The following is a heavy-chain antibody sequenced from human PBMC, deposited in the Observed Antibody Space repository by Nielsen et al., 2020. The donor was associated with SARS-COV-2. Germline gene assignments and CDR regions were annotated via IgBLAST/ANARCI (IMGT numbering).Heavy chain of an antibody. Sequence: GGSLRLSCAASGFTFSSYAMSWVRQAPGKGLEWVSAISGSGGSTYYADSVKGRFTISRDNSKNTLYLQMNSLRAEDTAVYYCAKLLGGSYDYYYGMDVWGQGTTVTVSS. CDR3: AKLLGGSYDYYYGMDV. V-gene: IGHV3-23*01. D-gene: IGHD3-16*01. J-gene: IGHJ6*02. CDR1: GFTFSSYA. CDR2: ISGSGGST.